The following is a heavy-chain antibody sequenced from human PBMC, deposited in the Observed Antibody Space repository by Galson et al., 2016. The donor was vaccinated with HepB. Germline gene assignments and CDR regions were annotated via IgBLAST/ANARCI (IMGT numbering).Heavy chain of an antibody. CDR2: INPNPGRT. V-gene: IGHV1-2*02. CDR3: ARAQGNWNAH. Sequence: SVKVSCKASGYTFTDYYMHWVRQAPGQGLEWMGWINPNPGRTKYAQKFQGRFTMTRDSSISTAYMELTRRTSDDTAIYYCARAQGNWNAHCGPGTLVTVSS. J-gene: IGHJ1*01. D-gene: IGHD1-1*01. CDR1: GYTFTDYY.